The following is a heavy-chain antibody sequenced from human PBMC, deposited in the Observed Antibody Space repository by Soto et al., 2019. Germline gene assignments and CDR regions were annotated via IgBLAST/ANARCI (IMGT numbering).Heavy chain of an antibody. J-gene: IGHJ3*02. Sequence: GGSLRLSCAASGFTFSSYGMHWVRQAPGKGLEWVALMSYDGITKYYGDPVKGRFTVSRDNSKNTLYLQMNSLRVEDTAIYYCAKDAVFFGVSAFDIWGQGTMVTV. D-gene: IGHD3-3*01. CDR2: MSYDGITK. CDR1: GFTFSSYG. CDR3: AKDAVFFGVSAFDI. V-gene: IGHV3-30*18.